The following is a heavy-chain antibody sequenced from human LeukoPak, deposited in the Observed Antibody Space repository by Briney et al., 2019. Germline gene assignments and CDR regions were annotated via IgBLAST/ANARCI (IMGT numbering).Heavy chain of an antibody. J-gene: IGHJ4*02. V-gene: IGHV3-30*18. D-gene: IGHD4-17*01. Sequence: PGRSLRLSCSASGFTFSSYGMHWVRQAPGKGLEWVAGISYDGSNKYYADSVKGRFTMSRDDSKNTLYLQMNSLRAEDTAVYYCAKDEDHDYGDYYFDSWGQGTLVTVSS. CDR1: GFTFSSYG. CDR3: AKDEDHDYGDYYFDS. CDR2: ISYDGSNK.